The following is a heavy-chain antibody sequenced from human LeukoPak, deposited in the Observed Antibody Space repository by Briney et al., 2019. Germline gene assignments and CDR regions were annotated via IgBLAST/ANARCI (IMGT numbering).Heavy chain of an antibody. CDR2: MYYSGTT. D-gene: IGHD1-1*01. Sequence: SETLSLTCSVSGGSVSSGSYYWSWIRQPPGKGLEWIGYMYYSGTTNYNPSLKSRVTISVDTSKNQFSLKLSSVTAGDTALYYCARWGGTGYDYWGQGTLVTVSS. CDR3: ARWGGTGYDY. J-gene: IGHJ4*02. CDR1: GGSVSSGSYY. V-gene: IGHV4-61*01.